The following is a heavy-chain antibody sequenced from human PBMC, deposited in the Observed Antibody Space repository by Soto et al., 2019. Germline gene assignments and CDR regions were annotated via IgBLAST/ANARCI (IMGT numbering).Heavy chain of an antibody. CDR3: ARERYQVISDGMDV. Sequence: GASVKVSCKVSGYSFTDYHIHWVRQAPGQGLEWLGRINPKSGGTSTAQKFQGWVTMTRDRSISTVYMELTRLRSDDTAVYFCARERYQVISDGMDVWGQGTTVTVSS. CDR1: GYSFTDYH. CDR2: INPKSGGT. J-gene: IGHJ6*02. D-gene: IGHD2-2*01. V-gene: IGHV1-2*04.